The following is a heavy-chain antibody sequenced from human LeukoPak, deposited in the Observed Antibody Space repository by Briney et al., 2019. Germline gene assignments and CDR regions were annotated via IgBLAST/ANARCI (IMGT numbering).Heavy chain of an antibody. CDR3: LGIAVAGTGGGIDY. CDR2: FDPEDGET. CDR1: GYTLIELS. D-gene: IGHD6-19*01. V-gene: IGHV1-24*01. Sequence: ASVKVSCKVSGYTLIELSMHWVRQAPGKGLEWMGGFDPEDGETVYAQKFQGRVTMTEDTSTDTAYMELSSLRSEDTAVYYCLGIAVAGTGGGIDYWGQGTLVTVSS. J-gene: IGHJ4*02.